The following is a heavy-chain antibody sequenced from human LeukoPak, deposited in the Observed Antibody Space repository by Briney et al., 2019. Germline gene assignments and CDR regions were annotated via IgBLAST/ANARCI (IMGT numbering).Heavy chain of an antibody. CDR1: GYSFTSYW. D-gene: IGHD3-10*01. J-gene: IGHJ3*02. Sequence: GESLKISCKGSGYSFTSYWIGWVRQMPGKGLEWMGIIYSCDSDTRYSPSLQGQVTISADKSISTPYLQWSSLKASDTAMYYCARRYYGSGSYLDDAFDIWGQGTMVTVSS. V-gene: IGHV5-51*01. CDR2: IYSCDSDT. CDR3: ARRYYGSGSYLDDAFDI.